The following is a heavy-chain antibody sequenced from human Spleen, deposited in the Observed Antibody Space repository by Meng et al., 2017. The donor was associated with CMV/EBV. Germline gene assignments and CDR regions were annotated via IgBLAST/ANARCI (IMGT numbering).Heavy chain of an antibody. V-gene: IGHV3-7*01. J-gene: IGHJ3*02. CDR2: IKQDGSEK. D-gene: IGHD3-22*01. CDR3: ARGLYDSSGYYFDAFDM. CDR1: GFTFSSYA. Sequence: GGSLRLSCAASGFTFSSYAMHWVRQAPGKGLEWVANIKQDGSEKYYVDSVKGRFTISRDNAKNSLYLQMNSLRAEDTAVYYCARGLYDSSGYYFDAFDMWGQGTMVTVSS.